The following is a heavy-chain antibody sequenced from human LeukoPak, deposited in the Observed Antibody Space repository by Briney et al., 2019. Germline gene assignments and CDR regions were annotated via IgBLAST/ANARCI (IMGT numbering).Heavy chain of an antibody. Sequence: GGSLRLSCAVSGFSVSSRYMSWVRQAPGKRLEWVSVIYTNGDTYDADAVKGRFTISRDGSENTVYLQMNSLRAEDTAMYYCARESGSYEEWGQGTLVTVSS. J-gene: IGHJ4*02. CDR3: ARESGSYEE. V-gene: IGHV3-53*01. CDR2: IYTNGDT. D-gene: IGHD1-26*01. CDR1: GFSVSSRY.